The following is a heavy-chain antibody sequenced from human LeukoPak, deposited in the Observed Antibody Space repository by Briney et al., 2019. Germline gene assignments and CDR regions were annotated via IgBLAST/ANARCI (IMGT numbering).Heavy chain of an antibody. CDR1: GFTFSSYA. J-gene: IGHJ4*02. CDR3: AKRMGPSIAAADLDY. V-gene: IGHV3-23*01. Sequence: GGSLRLSCAASGFTFSSYAMSWVRQAPGKGLEWVSAISGSGGSTYYADSVKGRFTISRDNSKNTLYLQMNSLRAEDTAVYYCAKRMGPSIAAADLDYWGQGTLVTVSS. CDR2: ISGSGGST. D-gene: IGHD6-13*01.